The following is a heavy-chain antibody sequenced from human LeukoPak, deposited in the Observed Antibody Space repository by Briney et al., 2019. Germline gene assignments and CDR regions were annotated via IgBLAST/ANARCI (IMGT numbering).Heavy chain of an antibody. D-gene: IGHD3-10*01. CDR1: GGSFSGYY. CDR2: INHSGRT. J-gene: IGHJ4*02. CDR3: ARGVDYYGV. Sequence: PSETLSLTCAVYGGSFSGYYWNWIRQPPGKGLEWIGEINHSGRTNYNPSLKSRVTISVDTSKKQFSLKLSSVTAADTAVYFCARGVDYYGVWGQGTLVTVSS. V-gene: IGHV4-34*01.